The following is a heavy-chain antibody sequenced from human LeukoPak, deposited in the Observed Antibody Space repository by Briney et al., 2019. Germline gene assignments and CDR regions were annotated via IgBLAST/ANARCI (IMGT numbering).Heavy chain of an antibody. J-gene: IGHJ4*02. CDR3: ARAHNGGFDY. CDR1: GGSISSSSYY. D-gene: IGHD2-8*01. CDR2: IYYSGST. V-gene: IGHV4-61*05. Sequence: PSETLSLTCTVSGGSISSSSYYWGWIRQPPGKGLEWIGYIYYSGSTNYNPSLRSRVTISVDTSKNQFSLKLSSVTAADTALYYCARAHNGGFDYWGQGTLVTVSS.